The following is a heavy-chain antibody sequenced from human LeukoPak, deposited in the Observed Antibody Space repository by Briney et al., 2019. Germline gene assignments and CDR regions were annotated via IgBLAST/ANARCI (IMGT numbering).Heavy chain of an antibody. CDR1: GFTFSSYG. V-gene: IGHV3-30*02. CDR3: ARGPSGYHNT. D-gene: IGHD5-12*01. CDR2: IRYDGSNK. Sequence: GGSLRLSCAASGFTFSSYGMHWVRQAPGKGLEWVAFIRYDGSNKYYADSVRGRFTISRDNSENTLYLQMNSLRAEDTAVYYCARGPSGYHNTGGQGTLVTVSS. J-gene: IGHJ4*02.